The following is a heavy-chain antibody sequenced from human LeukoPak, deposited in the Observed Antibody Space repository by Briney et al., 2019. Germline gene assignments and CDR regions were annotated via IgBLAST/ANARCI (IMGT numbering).Heavy chain of an antibody. CDR2: IYYSGST. CDR3: ATAGGTSGSYYWDWFDP. D-gene: IGHD1-26*01. V-gene: IGHV4-31*03. CDR1: GGSISSGGYY. Sequence: SQTLSLTCTVSGGSISSGGYYWSWIRQHPGEGLEWIGYIYYSGSTYYNPSLKSRVTISVDTSKNQFSLKLNSVTAADTAVYYCATAGGTSGSYYWDWFDPWGQGTLVTVSS. J-gene: IGHJ5*02.